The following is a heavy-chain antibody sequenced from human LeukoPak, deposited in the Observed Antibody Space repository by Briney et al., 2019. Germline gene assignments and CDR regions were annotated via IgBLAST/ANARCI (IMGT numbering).Heavy chain of an antibody. V-gene: IGHV3-30*02. J-gene: IGHJ4*02. D-gene: IGHD6-6*01. CDR1: GFTFSSYG. Sequence: GGSLRLSCAASGFTFSSYGMHWVRQAPGKGLEWVAFIRYDGSNKYYADSVKGRFTISRDNSKNTLYLQMNSLRVEDTAVYYCARGGAARPDFWGQGTLVTVSS. CDR3: ARGGAARPDF. CDR2: IRYDGSNK.